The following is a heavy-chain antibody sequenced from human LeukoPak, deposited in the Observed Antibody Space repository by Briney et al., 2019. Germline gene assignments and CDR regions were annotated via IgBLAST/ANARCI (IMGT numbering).Heavy chain of an antibody. Sequence: GALRLSCAASGFTFTAYSMNWVRQAPGQGLEWISYISTSSTTIYYRDSVKGRFAISRDNDKNSLYLQMSNLRVEDTAVYYCARNDWDIDYWGQGTLVTVAS. V-gene: IGHV3-48*01. CDR1: GFTFTAYS. J-gene: IGHJ4*02. CDR3: ARNDWDIDY. CDR2: ISTSSTTI. D-gene: IGHD1/OR15-1a*01.